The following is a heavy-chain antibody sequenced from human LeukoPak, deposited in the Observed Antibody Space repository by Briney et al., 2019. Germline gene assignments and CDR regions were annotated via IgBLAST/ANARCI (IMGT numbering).Heavy chain of an antibody. J-gene: IGHJ4*02. V-gene: IGHV4-59*01. CDR2: IYYSGST. CDR1: GGSISSYY. Sequence: SETLSLTCTVSGGSISSYYWRLIRQPPGKGLEWIGYIYYSGSTNYNPSLKSRVTISVDTSKNQFSLKLSSVTAADTAVYYCARLTDGYWGQGTLVTVSS. CDR3: ARLTDGY.